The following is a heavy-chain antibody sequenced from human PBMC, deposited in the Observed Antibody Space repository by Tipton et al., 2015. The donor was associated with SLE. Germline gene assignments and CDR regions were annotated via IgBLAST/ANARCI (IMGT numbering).Heavy chain of an antibody. V-gene: IGHV3-7*04. CDR1: GSTLPNKY. CDR3: VGGGY. Sequence: GSLRLSCAASGSTLPNKYMAWVRQAPGKGLEWVANIKEDGTSKNYVDSVKGRFTVSRDNAKNSLSLQMNSLRVEDTAVYYCVGGGYWGQGTPVTVSS. J-gene: IGHJ4*02. CDR2: IKEDGTSK.